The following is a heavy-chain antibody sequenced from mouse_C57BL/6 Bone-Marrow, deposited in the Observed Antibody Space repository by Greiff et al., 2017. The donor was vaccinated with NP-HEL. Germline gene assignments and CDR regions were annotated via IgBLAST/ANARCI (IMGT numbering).Heavy chain of an antibody. CDR1: GYAFSSSW. J-gene: IGHJ2*01. V-gene: IGHV1-82*01. Sequence: VQLQQPGAELVKPGASVKISCKASGYAFSSSWMNWVKQRPGKGLEWIGRIYPGDGDTNYNGKFKGKATLTADKSSSTAYMQLSSLTSEDSAVYFCARWPPYWGQGTTLTVSS. CDR3: ARWPPY. CDR2: IYPGDGDT.